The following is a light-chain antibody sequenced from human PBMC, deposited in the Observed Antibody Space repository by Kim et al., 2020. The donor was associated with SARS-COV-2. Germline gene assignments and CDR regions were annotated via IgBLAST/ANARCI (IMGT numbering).Light chain of an antibody. CDR3: SSYTTGRAV. CDR2: DVS. J-gene: IGLJ2*01. Sequence: QSALTQPASVSGSPGQSITISCTGTSSDIGTYNYVSWYQQHPGKGPKLMIYDVSDRPSGVSNRFSGSKSGNTASLTISGLQAEDEADYYCSSYTTGRAVFGGGTKLTVL. V-gene: IGLV2-14*03. CDR1: SSDIGTYNY.